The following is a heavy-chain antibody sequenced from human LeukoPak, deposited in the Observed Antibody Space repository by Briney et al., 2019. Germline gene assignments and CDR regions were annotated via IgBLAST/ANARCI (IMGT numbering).Heavy chain of an antibody. D-gene: IGHD1-26*01. V-gene: IGHV3-74*01. CDR1: GFTFSSYW. CDR2: INTDGSST. CDR3: ASRGVGDTGYFDY. Sequence: GGSLRLSCAASGFTFSSYWMHWVRHAPGKGLVWVSRINTDGSSTNYADSVKGRFTISRDNAKNTLYLQMNSLRAEDTAVYYCASRGVGDTGYFDYWGQGTLVTVSS. J-gene: IGHJ4*02.